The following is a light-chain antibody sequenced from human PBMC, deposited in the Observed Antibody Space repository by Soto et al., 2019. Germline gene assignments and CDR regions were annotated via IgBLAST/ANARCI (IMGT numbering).Light chain of an antibody. CDR3: ASWDDSLNGVV. Sequence: QSVLTQPPSASGTPGQRVTISCSGSSSNIGSNAVNWYQQLPGTAPKLLIYTFAQRPSGVPDRFSGSKSGTSASLAISGLQSEDEADYHCASWDDSLNGVVFGGGTKLTVL. CDR2: TFA. CDR1: SSNIGSNA. V-gene: IGLV1-44*01. J-gene: IGLJ2*01.